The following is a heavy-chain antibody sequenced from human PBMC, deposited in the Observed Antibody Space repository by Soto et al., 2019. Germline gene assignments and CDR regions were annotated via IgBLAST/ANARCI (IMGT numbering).Heavy chain of an antibody. CDR1: GDSISDTIYY. CDR3: GRHSKAVASAMAY. CDR2: IHYSWST. J-gene: IGHJ4*02. V-gene: IGHV4-39*01. Sequence: SLTCRVSGDSISDTIYYWGWIRQPPGKGLEWIGSIHYSWSTQFHPSLKSRATISVDTSKTEFSLRLSSVHAADTAGYYCGRHSKAVASAMAYWGQGIPVTVSS. D-gene: IGHD6-19*01.